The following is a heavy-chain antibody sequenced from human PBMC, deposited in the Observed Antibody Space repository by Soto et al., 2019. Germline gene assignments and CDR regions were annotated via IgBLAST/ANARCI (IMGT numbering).Heavy chain of an antibody. CDR1: GFTFSLYR. Sequence: XGSLRLPFAASGFTFSLYRMNWVRQAPGKGLEWVSSINDISSHKYFADSMRGRFTISRDNAKNSLFLEMNSLRAEETAIYYCARHYGSRRYFDLWGRGTLVTV. J-gene: IGHJ2*01. CDR3: ARHYGSRRYFDL. CDR2: INDISSHK. V-gene: IGHV3-21*01. D-gene: IGHD4-17*01.